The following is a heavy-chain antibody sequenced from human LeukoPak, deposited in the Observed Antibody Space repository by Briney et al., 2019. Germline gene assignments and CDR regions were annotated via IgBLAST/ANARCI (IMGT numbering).Heavy chain of an antibody. Sequence: PSETLSLTCAVYGGSFSGYYWSWIRQPPGKGLEWIGSIFYSGSTYYNPSLKSRITMSVDTSKNQFSLTLSSVTAADTAMYYCARNYYDSSGSSVKWFDPWGQGTLVTVSS. CDR3: ARNYYDSSGSSVKWFDP. CDR1: GGSFSGYY. CDR2: IFYSGST. D-gene: IGHD3-22*01. J-gene: IGHJ5*02. V-gene: IGHV4-34*10.